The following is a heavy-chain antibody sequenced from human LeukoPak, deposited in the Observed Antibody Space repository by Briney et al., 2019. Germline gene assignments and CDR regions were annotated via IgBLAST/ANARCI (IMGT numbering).Heavy chain of an antibody. CDR2: INPYSGAT. Sequence: GSVKVSCQTSGYIFTDFYLNWVRQAPGQGLEWMGWINPYSGATISAERFQGRMTMTWDASIGTAYMQLTRLRSDDTAVYYCATASITHTRDPWGQGTLVTVSS. V-gene: IGHV1-2*02. D-gene: IGHD6-6*01. CDR1: GYIFTDFY. CDR3: ATASITHTRDP. J-gene: IGHJ5*02.